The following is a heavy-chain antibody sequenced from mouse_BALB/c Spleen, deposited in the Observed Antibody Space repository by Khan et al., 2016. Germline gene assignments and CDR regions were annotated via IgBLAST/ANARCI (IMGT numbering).Heavy chain of an antibody. J-gene: IGHJ2*01. CDR2: ISSGSSAI. CDR1: GFTFSFFG. Sequence: EVELVESGGGLVQPGGSRKLSCAASGFTFSFFGMHWVRQAPEKGLEWVAYISSGSSAIYYADTVKGRFTISRDNPKHTLLLQMTSLRSEDTAMYYCARGDYWGQGTTLTVSS. CDR3: ARGDY. V-gene: IGHV5-17*02.